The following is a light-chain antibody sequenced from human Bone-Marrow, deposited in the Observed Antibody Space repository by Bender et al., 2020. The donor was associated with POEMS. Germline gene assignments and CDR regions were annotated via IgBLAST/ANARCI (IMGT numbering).Light chain of an antibody. CDR3: YSTDSSGNHRV. Sequence: SYVVTQPPSVSLAPGQTAKITCGAAQIGSYSVHWYQQKPDQAPVRVIFEDSKRPSGIPERFSGSSSGTMATLTISGAQVEDEADYYCYSTDSSGNHRVFGGGTKLTVL. CDR2: EDS. V-gene: IGLV3-10*01. J-gene: IGLJ3*02. CDR1: QIGSYS.